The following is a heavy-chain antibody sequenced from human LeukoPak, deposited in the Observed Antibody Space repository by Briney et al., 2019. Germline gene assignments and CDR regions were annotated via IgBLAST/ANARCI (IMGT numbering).Heavy chain of an antibody. CDR2: IFIHGEET. CDR1: GFTFSSYA. D-gene: IGHD1-14*01. V-gene: IGHV3-23*01. Sequence: GGSLRLSCAASGFTFSSYALSWVRQAPGKGLEWFSGIFIHGEETYHAEAVKGGFTTSRDNSKITLLLKIDSLRADDTAVYYCAKHTGGILRSLDYWGQGTLVTVSS. CDR3: AKHTGGILRSLDY. J-gene: IGHJ4*02.